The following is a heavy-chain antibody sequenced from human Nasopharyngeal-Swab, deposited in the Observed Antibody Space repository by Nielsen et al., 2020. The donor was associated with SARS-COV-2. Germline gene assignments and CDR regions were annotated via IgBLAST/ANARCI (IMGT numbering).Heavy chain of an antibody. D-gene: IGHD2-2*01. CDR2: ISPYDGNT. J-gene: IGHJ6*03. CDR3: ARAIVAVPAAIWNYYYHCYMDV. V-gene: IGHV1-18*04. CDR1: GYTFTNYG. Sequence: ASVKVSCKASGYTFTNYGFTCVRQAPGQGLEWIGWISPYDGNTNYAQKLQDRVTLTTDTSTRTADMELRSLRSDDTAVYYCARAIVAVPAAIWNYYYHCYMDVWGKGTTVTVSS.